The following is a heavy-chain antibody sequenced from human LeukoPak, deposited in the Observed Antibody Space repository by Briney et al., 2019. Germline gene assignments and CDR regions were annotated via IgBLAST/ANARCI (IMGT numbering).Heavy chain of an antibody. CDR3: AREEETVAGMWDSGGVNNNYYYGMDV. V-gene: IGHV1-18*01. D-gene: IGHD6-19*01. CDR1: GGTFSSYA. CDR2: ISAYNGNT. J-gene: IGHJ6*02. Sequence: GASVKVSCKASGGTFSSYAISWVRQAPGQGLEWMGWISAYNGNTNYAQKLQGRVTMTTDTSTSTAYMELRSLRSDDTAVYYCAREEETVAGMWDSGGVNNNYYYGMDVWGQGTTVTVSS.